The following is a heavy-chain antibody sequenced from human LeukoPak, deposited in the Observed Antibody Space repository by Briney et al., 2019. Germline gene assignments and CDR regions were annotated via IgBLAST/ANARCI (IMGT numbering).Heavy chain of an antibody. V-gene: IGHV3-21*04. J-gene: IGHJ4*02. D-gene: IGHD3-22*01. CDR3: ARDFAYYDSSGYLRFDY. Sequence: GGSLRLSCAVSGFTFSSYSMNWVRQAPGKGLEWVSSITSSSSYIYYADSVKGRFTISRDNAKNSLYLQMNSPRAEDTAVYYCARDFAYYDSSGYLRFDYWGQGTLVTVSS. CDR2: ITSSSSYI. CDR1: GFTFSSYS.